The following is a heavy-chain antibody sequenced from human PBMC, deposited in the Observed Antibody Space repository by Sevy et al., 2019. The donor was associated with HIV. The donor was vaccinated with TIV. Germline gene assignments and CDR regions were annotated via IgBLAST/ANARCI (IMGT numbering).Heavy chain of an antibody. J-gene: IGHJ4*02. CDR1: SVSISDYY. CDR2: IYSTRNI. D-gene: IGHD2-15*01. Sequence: SETLSLTCTVSSVSISDYYWSWIRQPPGRGLEWIGYIYSTRNIHYSPSLKSRVTISVDTSKNQFSLKLNSVTAADTAVYYCARHDCSGGSCFPPSFDYWGPGTLVTVSS. CDR3: ARHDCSGGSCFPPSFDY. V-gene: IGHV4-59*13.